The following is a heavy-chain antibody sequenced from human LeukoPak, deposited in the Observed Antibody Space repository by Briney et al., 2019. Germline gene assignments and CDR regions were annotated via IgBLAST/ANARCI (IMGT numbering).Heavy chain of an antibody. Sequence: ASVKVSCKASGYTFTGYYMHWVRQAPGQGLEWMGWINPNSGGTNYAQKFQGRVTMTRDTSIGTAYMELSRLRSDDTAVYYCARDLGQQLVRPFDYWGQGTLVTVSS. J-gene: IGHJ4*02. CDR2: INPNSGGT. CDR3: ARDLGQQLVRPFDY. D-gene: IGHD6-13*01. CDR1: GYTFTGYY. V-gene: IGHV1-2*02.